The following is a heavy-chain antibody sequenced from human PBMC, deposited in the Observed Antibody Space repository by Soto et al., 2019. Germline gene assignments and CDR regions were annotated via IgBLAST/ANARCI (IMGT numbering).Heavy chain of an antibody. D-gene: IGHD6-13*01. CDR1: DGYISSSSYY. CDR3: ARLKQQLVRSGQLWFDP. J-gene: IGHJ5*02. CDR2: IYYSGST. V-gene: IGHV4-39*01. Sequence: SETLSLTCPVSDGYISSSSYYRGWIRKPPGKGLEWIGSIYYSGSTYYNPSLKSRVTISVDTSKNQFSLKLSSVPAADTAVYYCARLKQQLVRSGQLWFDPWVQGTLVTVSS.